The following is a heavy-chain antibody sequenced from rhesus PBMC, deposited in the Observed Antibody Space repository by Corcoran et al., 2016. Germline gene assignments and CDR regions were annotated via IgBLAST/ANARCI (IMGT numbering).Heavy chain of an antibody. Sequence: QVQLQESGPGLVKPSETLFLTCAVFGGSVSDSYDWNWIRQFPGGGLEWIGFFYRRGYSAVYRPSLNNRVTISIDTSKNQFSLKLSSVTAADTAVYYCARRIVVVMKNRFDVWGPGVLVTFSS. V-gene: IGHV4-76*01. D-gene: IGHD3-16*01. CDR2: FYRRGYSA. CDR3: ARRIVVVMKNRFDV. J-gene: IGHJ5-1*01. CDR1: GGSVSDSYD.